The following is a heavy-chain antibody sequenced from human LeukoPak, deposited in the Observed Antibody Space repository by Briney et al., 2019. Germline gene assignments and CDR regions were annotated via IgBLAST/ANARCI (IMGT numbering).Heavy chain of an antibody. V-gene: IGHV4-4*02. D-gene: IGHD3-10*01. CDR2: IYHSGST. J-gene: IGHJ4*02. CDR3: AREQDYYGSGSYYIFDY. Sequence: PSGILSLTCAVSGGSISSSNWWSWVRQPPGKGLEWIGEIYHSGSTNYNPSLKSRVTISVDKSKNQFSLKLSSVTAADTAVYYCAREQDYYGSGSYYIFDYWGQGTLVTVSS. CDR1: GGSISSSNW.